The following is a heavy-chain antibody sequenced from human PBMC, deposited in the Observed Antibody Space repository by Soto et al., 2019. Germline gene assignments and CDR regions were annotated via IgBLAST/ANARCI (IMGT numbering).Heavy chain of an antibody. CDR2: INAGTGNT. J-gene: IGHJ2*01. Sequence: VSAKVSSKASGYTFTNYAMHWVRQAPGQRLEWMGWINAGTGNTKYSQKFQGRVTITRDTSASTAYMELSSLRSEDTAVYYCARGGSLYWYFDLWGRGTLVTVSS. D-gene: IGHD1-26*01. CDR3: ARGGSLYWYFDL. CDR1: GYTFTNYA. V-gene: IGHV1-3*01.